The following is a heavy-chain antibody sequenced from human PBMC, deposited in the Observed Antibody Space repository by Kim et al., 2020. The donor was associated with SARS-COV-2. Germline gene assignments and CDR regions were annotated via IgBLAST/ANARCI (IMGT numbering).Heavy chain of an antibody. CDR1: GFTLSSYW. CDR3: ARDLYGERDF. Sequence: GGSLRLSCAASGFTLSSYWLHWVRQAPGKGPEWVSLINPDGSTIYYADSVKGRFTISRDISKNTLFLQMNSLRAEDTAVYYCARDLYGERDFWVQGT. V-gene: IGHV3-74*01. D-gene: IGHD1-26*01. CDR2: INPDGSTI. J-gene: IGHJ1*01.